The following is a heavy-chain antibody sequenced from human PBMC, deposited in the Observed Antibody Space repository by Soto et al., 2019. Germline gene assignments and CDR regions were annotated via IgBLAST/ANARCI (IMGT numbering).Heavy chain of an antibody. D-gene: IGHD3-3*01. CDR3: ASLVRFLEWSLDY. J-gene: IGHJ4*02. CDR1: GGSISSSSYY. V-gene: IGHV4-39*01. CDR2: IYYSGST. Sequence: SETLSLTCTVSGGSISSSSYYWGWIRQPPGKGLEWIGSIYYSGSTYYNPSLKSRVTISVDTSKNQFSLKLSSVTAADTAVYYCASLVRFLEWSLDYWGQGTLVTVSS.